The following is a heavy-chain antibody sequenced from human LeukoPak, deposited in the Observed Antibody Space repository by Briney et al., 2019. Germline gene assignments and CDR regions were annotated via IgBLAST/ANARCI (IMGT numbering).Heavy chain of an antibody. Sequence: PGGSLRLSCAASGFTFSSYVMSWVRQAPGKGLEWVSAISGSGGSTYYADSVKGRFTISRDNAKNSLYLQMNSLRAEDTAVYYCARDLGDIAVADTAFDYWGQGTLVTVSS. V-gene: IGHV3-23*01. CDR2: ISGSGGST. J-gene: IGHJ4*02. D-gene: IGHD6-19*01. CDR1: GFTFSSYV. CDR3: ARDLGDIAVADTAFDY.